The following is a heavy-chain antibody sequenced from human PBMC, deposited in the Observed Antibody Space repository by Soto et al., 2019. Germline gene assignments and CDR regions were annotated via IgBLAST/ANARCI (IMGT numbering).Heavy chain of an antibody. D-gene: IGHD3-3*01. CDR1: GFTFSSYG. CDR2: IWYDGSNK. CDR3: AREAYYDFWSGYSHYYGMDV. V-gene: IGHV3-33*01. Sequence: PGGSLRLSCAASGFTFSSYGMHWVRQAPGKGLEWVAVIWYDGSNKYYADSVKGRFTISRDNSKNTLYLQMNSLRAEDTAVYYCAREAYYDFWSGYSHYYGMDVWGQGTTVTVSS. J-gene: IGHJ6*02.